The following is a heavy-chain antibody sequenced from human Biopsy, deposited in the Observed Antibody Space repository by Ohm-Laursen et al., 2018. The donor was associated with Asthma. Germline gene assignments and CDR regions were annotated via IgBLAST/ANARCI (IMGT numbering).Heavy chain of an antibody. V-gene: IGHV1-3*04. CDR2: VNTGNGDT. J-gene: IGHJ3*01. CDR1: GYNFISFA. D-gene: IGHD3-9*01. CDR3: AKKFYDFLAGQVKDVFGV. Sequence: ASVKVSCKASGYNFISFAIHWVRQAPGQRLEWMGWVNTGNGDTKYSQKFQGRVTITRDTSASTAYMELRSLRSEDTATYYCAKKFYDFLAGQVKDVFGVWGQGTMVTVSS.